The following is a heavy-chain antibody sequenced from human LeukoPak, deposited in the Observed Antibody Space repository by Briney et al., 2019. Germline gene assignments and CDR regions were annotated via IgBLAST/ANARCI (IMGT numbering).Heavy chain of an antibody. Sequence: ASVKVSCKASGYTFTGYYMLWVRQAPGQGLEWMGWINPNSGGTNYAQKFQGRVTMTRDTSISTAYMELSRLRSDDTAVYYCARDFNDFWSGYLDFAFDYWGQGTLVTVSS. D-gene: IGHD3-3*01. CDR2: INPNSGGT. V-gene: IGHV1-2*02. J-gene: IGHJ4*02. CDR3: ARDFNDFWSGYLDFAFDY. CDR1: GYTFTGYY.